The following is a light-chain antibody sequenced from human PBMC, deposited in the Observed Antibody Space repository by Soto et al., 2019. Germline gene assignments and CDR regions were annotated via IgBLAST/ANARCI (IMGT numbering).Light chain of an antibody. CDR2: EVN. CDR1: SSDVGGYNY. CDR3: SSYADRNPYVV. Sequence: QSALTQPPSASGSPGQSVTISCTGTSSDVGGYNYVSWYQQQAGRAPKLMIYEVNKRPSGVPDRFSGSKSGNTASLTVSGLQAEDEADYYCSSYADRNPYVVFGGGTKVTVL. V-gene: IGLV2-8*01. J-gene: IGLJ2*01.